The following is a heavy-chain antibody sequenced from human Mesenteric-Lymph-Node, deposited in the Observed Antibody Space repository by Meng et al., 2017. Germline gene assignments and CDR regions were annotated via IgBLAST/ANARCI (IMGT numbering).Heavy chain of an antibody. V-gene: IGHV3-33*01. CDR3: ARDSGGCCWYPDF. CDR1: GFTFSNSG. J-gene: IGHJ4*02. Sequence: GESLKISCAASGFTFSNSGMHWVRQAPGKGLEWVAVIWNDGSKEYYADSVKGRFTISRDNSKNMLYLQMHSLRAEDTAVYYCARDSGGCCWYPDFWGRGTLVTVSS. CDR2: IWNDGSKE. D-gene: IGHD1-26*01.